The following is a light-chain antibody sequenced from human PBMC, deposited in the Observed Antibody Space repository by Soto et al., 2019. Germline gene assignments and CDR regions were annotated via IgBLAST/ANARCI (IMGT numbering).Light chain of an antibody. Sequence: DILMTQSPLSLSVTPGQQASISCKSSQSLMHTDGKTHLYWYLQRPGQPPQLIIYELSNRFSGVPDRFSGSGSGTDLSLKISRVEAEDAGVYYCMQTLQNPLTFGGGTKVDIK. CDR1: QSLMHTDGKTH. CDR3: MQTLQNPLT. V-gene: IGKV2D-29*01. CDR2: ELS. J-gene: IGKJ4*01.